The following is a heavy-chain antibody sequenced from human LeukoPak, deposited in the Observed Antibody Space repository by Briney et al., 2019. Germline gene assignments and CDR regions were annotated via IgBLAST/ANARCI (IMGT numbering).Heavy chain of an antibody. V-gene: IGHV4-34*01. Sequence: SETLSLTCAVYGGSFSGYYWSWIRQPPGKGLEWIGEINHSGSTNYNPSLKSRVTISVDTSKNQFSLKLSSVTAADTAVYYCARGGPRITMVRGVIPHWFDPWGQGTLVTVSS. CDR3: ARGGPRITMVRGVIPHWFDP. CDR1: GGSFSGYY. D-gene: IGHD3-10*01. CDR2: INHSGST. J-gene: IGHJ5*02.